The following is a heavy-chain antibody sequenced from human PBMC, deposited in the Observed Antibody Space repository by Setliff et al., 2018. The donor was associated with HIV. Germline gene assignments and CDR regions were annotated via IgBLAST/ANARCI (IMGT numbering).Heavy chain of an antibody. CDR3: AKGPIIVLPGFDY. CDR1: GFRFSDYA. D-gene: IGHD1-20*01. V-gene: IGHV3-30*04. J-gene: IGHJ4*02. CDR2: ISYNGRAY. Sequence: PGGSLRLSCVASGFRFSDYALHWVRQAPGKGLEWVAVISYNGRAYHYADAVKGRFTISRDNSKNTLYLQMNSLRVEDTAEYYCAKGPIIVLPGFDYWGQGTLVTVSS.